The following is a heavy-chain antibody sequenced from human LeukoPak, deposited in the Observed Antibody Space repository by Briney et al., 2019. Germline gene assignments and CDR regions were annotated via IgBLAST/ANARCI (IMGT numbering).Heavy chain of an antibody. J-gene: IGHJ5*02. V-gene: IGHV3-20*04. CDR2: INWNGAWT. CDR3: AGYYYDSARGFDL. D-gene: IGHD3-22*01. CDR1: GFKFDDYG. Sequence: GGSLRLSCAASGFKFDDYGMSWVRQAPGKGLEWVCDINWNGAWTGYADSVKGRFTISRDNAKNSLYLQMNSLRAEDTALYYCAGYYYDSARGFDLWGQGTLVTVSA.